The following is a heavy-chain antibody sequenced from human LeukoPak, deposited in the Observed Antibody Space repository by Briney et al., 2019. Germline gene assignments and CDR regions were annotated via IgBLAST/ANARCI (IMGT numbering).Heavy chain of an antibody. CDR3: ARELCFGGRGARTTDFDY. J-gene: IGHJ4*02. CDR2: ISSSGSTI. D-gene: IGHD3-10*01. Sequence: GGSLRLSCAASGFTFSRYAMSWVRQAPGEGLEWGSYISSSGSTIYYADTVKGRFTISRDNAKNSLYLQMNSLRAEDTAVYYCARELCFGGRGARTTDFDYWGQGTLVTVSS. V-gene: IGHV3-48*03. CDR1: GFTFSRYA.